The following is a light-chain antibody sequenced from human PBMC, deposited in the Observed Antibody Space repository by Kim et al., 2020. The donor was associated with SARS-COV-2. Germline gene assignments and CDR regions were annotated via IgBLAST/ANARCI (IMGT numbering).Light chain of an antibody. V-gene: IGLV1-51*01. J-gene: IGLJ3*02. CDR3: GTWDDSLSAGV. CDR2: DTN. CDR1: PPTIGNNY. Sequence: GQKVTISCSGRPPTIGNNYVSWYPHLPGTAPKLLIYDTNKRPSGIPDRFSGSKSGTSATLGITGLQSGDEADYYCGTWDDSLSAGVFGGGTQLTVL.